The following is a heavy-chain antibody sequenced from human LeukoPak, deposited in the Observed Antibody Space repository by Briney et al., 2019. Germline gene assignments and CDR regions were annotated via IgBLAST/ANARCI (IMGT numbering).Heavy chain of an antibody. CDR1: GFTFSADW. D-gene: IGHD3-22*01. CDR2: TNNDESST. CDR3: ARFRARSGYYGLDI. Sequence: GGSLRLSCAASGFTFSADWMHWVRQAPGKGLVWVSRTNNDESSTSYADSVKGRFTISRDNARNTLYLQMNSLRAEDTAVYYCARFRARSGYYGLDIWGQGTMVTVSS. J-gene: IGHJ3*02. V-gene: IGHV3-74*01.